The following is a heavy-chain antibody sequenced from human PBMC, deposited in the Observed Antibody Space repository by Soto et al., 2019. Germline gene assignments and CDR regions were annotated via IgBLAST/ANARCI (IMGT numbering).Heavy chain of an antibody. D-gene: IGHD5-18*01. J-gene: IGHJ4*02. CDR2: IYTSGST. Sequence: SETLSLTCSVSGTSVSNYYWSWIRQPAGKGLEHIGRIYTSGSTSYNPSLKSRVTMSMDTSQTQIYLNLTSVTAADTAVYYCARGAIQLSYAFDYWGQGIQVPVSS. CDR3: ARGAIQLSYAFDY. CDR1: GTSVSNYY. V-gene: IGHV4-4*07.